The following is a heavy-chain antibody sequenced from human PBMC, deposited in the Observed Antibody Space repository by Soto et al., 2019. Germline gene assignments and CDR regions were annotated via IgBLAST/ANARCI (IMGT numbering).Heavy chain of an antibody. Sequence: GGSLRLSCVASGFIFDSYNIHWVRQAPGKGLEWVTLVLYNGSQRRYADSVRGRFTISRDNSKNTVYLQMSSLRSEDTAIYYCARDGFSYGDTYYYGLDVWGQGTTVTVSS. CDR2: VLYNGSQR. V-gene: IGHV3-30-3*01. D-gene: IGHD2-21*02. J-gene: IGHJ6*02. CDR3: ARDGFSYGDTYYYGLDV. CDR1: GFIFDSYN.